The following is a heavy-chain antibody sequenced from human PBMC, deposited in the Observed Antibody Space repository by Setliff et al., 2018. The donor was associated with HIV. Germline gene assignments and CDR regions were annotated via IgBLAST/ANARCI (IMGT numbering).Heavy chain of an antibody. Sequence: SETLSLTCDVSGFSISSRYYWGWIRQSPGRGLEWIGNIYHTGSSYYNPSLKSRVTMSLDSSKNQFSLKLSSVTAADTAVYYCARDHYSIAATRGLGYYYFDYWGQGTLVTVSS. CDR3: ARDHYSIAATRGLGYYYFDY. V-gene: IGHV4-38-2*02. CDR1: GFSISSRYY. D-gene: IGHD2-15*01. CDR2: IYHTGSS. J-gene: IGHJ4*02.